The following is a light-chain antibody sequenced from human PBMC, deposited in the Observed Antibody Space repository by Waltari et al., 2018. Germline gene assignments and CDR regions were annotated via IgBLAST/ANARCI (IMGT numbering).Light chain of an antibody. CDR2: QDD. CDR3: AAWDDSLNGWV. V-gene: IGLV1-36*01. CDR1: SSHIENNG. J-gene: IGLJ3*02. Sequence: QSVLTQPPSVSEAPRQRVTISCSGTSSHIENNGVNWYQQFPGTAPRLLVYQDDMVPSGVSDRFSGSKSGTSASLAISGLQSEDEADYYCAAWDDSLNGWVFGGGTKLTVL.